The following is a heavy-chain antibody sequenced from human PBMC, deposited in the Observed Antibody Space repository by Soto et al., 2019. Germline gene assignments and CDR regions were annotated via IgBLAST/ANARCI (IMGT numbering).Heavy chain of an antibody. V-gene: IGHV6-1*01. Sequence: SQTLSLTCAISGDRVSSNSAAWNWIRQSPSRGLEWLGRTYYRSKWYNDYAVSVKSRITINPDTSKNQFFLQLNSLTPEDTAVYYCARAGDYDSWSGYTSQYYYYGMDVWGQGTTVTVSS. CDR1: GDRVSSNSAA. CDR2: TYYRSKWYN. D-gene: IGHD3-3*01. CDR3: ARAGDYDSWSGYTSQYYYYGMDV. J-gene: IGHJ6*02.